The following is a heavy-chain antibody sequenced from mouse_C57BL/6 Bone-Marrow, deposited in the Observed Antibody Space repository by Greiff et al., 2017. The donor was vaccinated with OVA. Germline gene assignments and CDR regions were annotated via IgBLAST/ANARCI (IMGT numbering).Heavy chain of an antibody. CDR2: INPSNGGT. J-gene: IGHJ4*01. CDR1: GYTFTSYW. CDR3: AREGYGSSYYAMDY. D-gene: IGHD1-1*01. Sequence: QVQLQQPGTELVKPGASVKLSCKASGYTFTSYWMHWVKQRPGQGLEWIGNINPSNGGTNYNEKFKSNATLTVDKSSSPAYLQLSSLTSEDSAVYYWAREGYGSSYYAMDYWGQGTSVTVSS. V-gene: IGHV1-53*01.